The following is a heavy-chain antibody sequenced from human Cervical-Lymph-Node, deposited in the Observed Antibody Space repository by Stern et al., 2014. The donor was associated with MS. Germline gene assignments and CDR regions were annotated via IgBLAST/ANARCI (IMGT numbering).Heavy chain of an antibody. CDR2: IYYSGST. CDR3: ARGLYSGSYYGGFDY. Sequence: QEQLQESGPGLVKPSETLSLTCTVSGGSISSYYWSWIRQPPGKGLEWIGYIYYSGSTNYNPSLKSRVTISVDTSKNQFSLKLSSVTAADTAVYYCARGLYSGSYYGGFDYWGQGTLVTVSS. V-gene: IGHV4-59*01. J-gene: IGHJ4*02. D-gene: IGHD1-26*01. CDR1: GGSISSYY.